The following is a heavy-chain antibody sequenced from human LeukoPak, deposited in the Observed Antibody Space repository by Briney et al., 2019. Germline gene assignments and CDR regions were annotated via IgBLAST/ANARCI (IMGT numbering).Heavy chain of an antibody. CDR1: GYTFTSYS. CDR2: ISAYNGNT. D-gene: IGHD5-12*01. Sequence: ASVKVSCKSSGYTFTSYSISWVRQAPGQGLEWMGWISAYNGNTNYAQKPHGRVTMTTDTSTSTAYMELRSLRSDDTVVYYRAKRDIVATTEDHWGQENLVTVSS. V-gene: IGHV1-18*01. J-gene: IGHJ4*02. CDR3: AKRDIVATTEDH.